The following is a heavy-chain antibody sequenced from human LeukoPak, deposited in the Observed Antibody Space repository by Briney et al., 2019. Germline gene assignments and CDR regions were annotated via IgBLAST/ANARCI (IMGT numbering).Heavy chain of an antibody. J-gene: IGHJ4*02. V-gene: IGHV3-11*04. CDR1: GFTFSDYY. Sequence: GGSLRLSCAASGFTFSDYYMSWIRQAPGKGLEWVSYISSSGSTIYYADSVKGRFTISRDNAKNSLYLQMNSLRAEDTAVYYCVSEIPYGSGNYFSFDYWGQGTLVTVSS. CDR2: ISSSGSTI. D-gene: IGHD3-10*01. CDR3: VSEIPYGSGNYFSFDY.